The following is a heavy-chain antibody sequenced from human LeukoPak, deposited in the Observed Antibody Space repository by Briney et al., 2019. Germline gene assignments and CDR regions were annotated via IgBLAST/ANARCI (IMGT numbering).Heavy chain of an antibody. CDR3: ARGNWFDP. CDR2: INHSGST. Sequence: SESLSLTCPVSGGSITSSSSYWGWIRQPPGKGLEWIGEINHSGSTNYNPSLKSRVTISVDTSKNQFSLKLSSVTAADTAVYYCARGNWFDPWGQGTLVTVSS. CDR1: GGSITSSSSY. J-gene: IGHJ5*02. V-gene: IGHV4-39*07.